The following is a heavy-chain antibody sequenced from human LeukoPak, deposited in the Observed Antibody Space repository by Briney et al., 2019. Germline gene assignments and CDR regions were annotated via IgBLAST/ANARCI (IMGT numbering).Heavy chain of an antibody. CDR1: GFAFSSYA. D-gene: IGHD6-13*01. Sequence: GGSLRLSCAASGFAFSSYAMSWVRQAPGKGLEWVSSISGTGGRTYYADSVKGRFTISRDNSKNTLDLQVNSLRADDTAVYYCARDGYSNYWYLNLWGQGTLVTVSS. CDR3: ARDGYSNYWYLNL. J-gene: IGHJ4*02. V-gene: IGHV3-23*01. CDR2: ISGTGGRT.